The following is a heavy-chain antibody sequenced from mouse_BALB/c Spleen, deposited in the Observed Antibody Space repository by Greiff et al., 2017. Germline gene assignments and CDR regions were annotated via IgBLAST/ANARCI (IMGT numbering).Heavy chain of an antibody. J-gene: IGHJ2*01. CDR1: GFTFSSYG. V-gene: IGHV5-6*01. CDR2: ISSGGSYT. CDR3: ARRGVYDYDGVFDY. D-gene: IGHD2-4*01. Sequence: EVQRVESGGDLVKPGGSLKLSCAASGFTFSSYGMSWVRQTPDKRLEWVATISSGGSYTYYPDSVKGRFTISRDNAKNTLYLQMSSLKSEDTAMYYCARRGVYDYDGVFDYWGQGTTLTVSS.